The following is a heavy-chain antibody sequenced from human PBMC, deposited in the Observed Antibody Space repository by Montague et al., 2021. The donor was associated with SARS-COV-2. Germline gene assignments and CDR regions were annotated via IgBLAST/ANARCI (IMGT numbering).Heavy chain of an antibody. D-gene: IGHD3-10*01. CDR2: IYHTGNT. Sequence: SETLSLTCVVSGYSISTDNCWTWIRLPPGKGLEWVGEIYHTGNTKYKPPLKSRVTMSFDTSWNQFSLRLTSVTAADTAVYYCARKGSRRSDLAYWGQGTRVTVSS. V-gene: IGHV4-4*02. CDR3: ARKGSRRSDLAY. J-gene: IGHJ4*02. CDR1: GYSISTDNC.